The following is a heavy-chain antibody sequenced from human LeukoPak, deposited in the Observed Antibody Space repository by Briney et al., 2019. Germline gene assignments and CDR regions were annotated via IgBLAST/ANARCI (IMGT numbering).Heavy chain of an antibody. CDR1: GASIRRNNYY. D-gene: IGHD1-14*01. CDR3: VCGSGYFFDY. V-gene: IGHV4-39*01. Sequence: PSETLSLTCTVSGASIRRNNYYWGWIRQPPGKGLEWIGTIYSSVSTYYNPPLKSRVTISVDTSKNQFSLKLTSVTAADTAVFYCVCGSGYFFDYWGQGTLVTVSS. J-gene: IGHJ4*02. CDR2: IYSSVST.